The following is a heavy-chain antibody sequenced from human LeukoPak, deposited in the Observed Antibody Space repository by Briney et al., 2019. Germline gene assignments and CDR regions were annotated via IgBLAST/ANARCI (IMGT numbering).Heavy chain of an antibody. CDR1: RFTFSSYT. V-gene: IGHV3-21*01. CDR2: ISSSGTYI. J-gene: IGHJ4*02. CDR3: AREDATALDY. Sequence: GGSLRLSCAASRFTFSSYTMNWVRQAPGKGLEWVSSISSSGTYIYYADSVKGRFSITRDNAKNSLYLQMNSLRAEDTAVYYCAREDATALDYWGQGTLVTVSS. D-gene: IGHD4-17*01.